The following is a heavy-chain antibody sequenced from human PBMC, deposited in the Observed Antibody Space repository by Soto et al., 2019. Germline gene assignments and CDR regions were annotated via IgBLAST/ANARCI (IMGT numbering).Heavy chain of an antibody. V-gene: IGHV4-59*01. J-gene: IGHJ4*02. CDR3: ARVQMGVIGF. Sequence: PSETLSLTCTVSGGSISSYYWSWIRQPPGKGLEWIGYIYYSGSTNYNPSLKSRVTISVDTSKNQFSLKLSSVTAADTDVYYCARVQMGVIGFWGQGTLVTVSS. D-gene: IGHD3-10*01. CDR1: GGSISSYY. CDR2: IYYSGST.